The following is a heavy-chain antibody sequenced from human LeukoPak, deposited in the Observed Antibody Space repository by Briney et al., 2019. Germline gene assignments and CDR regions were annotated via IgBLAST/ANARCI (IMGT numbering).Heavy chain of an antibody. D-gene: IGHD6-19*01. Sequence: PGASVKVSCKASGYTFTGYYMHWVRQAPGQGLEWMGWINPNSGGTNYAQKLQGRVTMTRDTSISTAYMELSRLRSDDTAVYYCARDRTRTGYSSGWYHDYWGQGTLVTVSS. CDR1: GYTFTGYY. J-gene: IGHJ4*02. CDR3: ARDRTRTGYSSGWYHDY. V-gene: IGHV1-2*02. CDR2: INPNSGGT.